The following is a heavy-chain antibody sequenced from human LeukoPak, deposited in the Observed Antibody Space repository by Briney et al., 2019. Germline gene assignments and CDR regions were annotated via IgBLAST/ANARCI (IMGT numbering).Heavy chain of an antibody. CDR3: AKKVGYCSSTSCGFTFDDYYYGMDV. J-gene: IGHJ6*02. CDR2: INGGGGST. Sequence: GGSLRLSCAASGFTFSSYAMSWVRQAPGKGLEWVSAINGGGGSTYYADSVKGRFTISRDNSKNTLYLQMNSLRAEDTAVYYCAKKVGYCSSTSCGFTFDDYYYGMDVWGQGTTVTVSS. CDR1: GFTFSSYA. D-gene: IGHD2-2*01. V-gene: IGHV3-23*01.